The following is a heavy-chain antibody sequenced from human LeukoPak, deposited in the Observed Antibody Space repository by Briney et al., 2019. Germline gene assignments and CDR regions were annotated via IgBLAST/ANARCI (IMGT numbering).Heavy chain of an antibody. CDR3: ARDPGVELGVLRPRNYYYYYYMDV. CDR1: GFTFSSYS. J-gene: IGHJ6*03. Sequence: GGSLRLSCAASGFTFSSYSMNWVRQAPGKGLEWVSYISSSSSTIYYADSVKGRFTISRDNAKNSLYLQMNSLRAEDTAVYYCARDPGVELGVLRPRNYYYYYYMDVWGKGTTVTVSS. V-gene: IGHV3-48*01. D-gene: IGHD3-3*01. CDR2: ISSSSSTI.